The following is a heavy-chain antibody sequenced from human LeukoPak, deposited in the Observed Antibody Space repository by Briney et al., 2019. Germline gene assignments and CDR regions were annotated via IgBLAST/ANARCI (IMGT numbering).Heavy chain of an antibody. J-gene: IGHJ4*02. D-gene: IGHD2-2*01. CDR2: ISGSGGST. Sequence: GGSLRLSCAASGFTFSSYAMSWVRQAPGKGLEWVSAISGSGGSTYYADSVKGRFTISRDNSKNTLYLQMNRLRAEDTAVYYCARGRKYCSSTSSCYAGDFDYWGQGTLVTVSS. V-gene: IGHV3-23*01. CDR3: ARGRKYCSSTSSCYAGDFDY. CDR1: GFTFSSYA.